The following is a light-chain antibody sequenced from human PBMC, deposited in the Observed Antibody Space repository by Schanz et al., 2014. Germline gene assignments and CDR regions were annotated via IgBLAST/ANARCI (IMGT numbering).Light chain of an antibody. V-gene: IGLV2-14*02. CDR3: SSYTSSSTPHVV. CDR2: EGS. J-gene: IGLJ2*01. CDR1: SSDVGSYKF. Sequence: QSALTQPASVSGSPGQSITISCTGTSSDVGSYKFVSWYQQHPGKAPKLIIYEGSTRPSGVSNRFSGSKSGNTASLTISGLQAEDEADYYCSSYTSSSTPHVVFGGGTKLTVL.